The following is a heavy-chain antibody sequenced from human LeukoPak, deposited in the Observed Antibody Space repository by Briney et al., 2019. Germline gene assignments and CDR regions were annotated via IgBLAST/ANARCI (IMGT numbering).Heavy chain of an antibody. CDR1: GFTFSSYA. D-gene: IGHD4-23*01. J-gene: IGHJ6*02. Sequence: GGSLRLSCAASGFTFSSYAMHWVRQAPGKGLEWVAVISYDGSNKYYADSVKGRFTISRDNSKNTLYLQMNSLRAEDTAVYYCAREMAVADYYGMDVWGQGTTVTVSS. CDR3: AREMAVADYYGMDV. V-gene: IGHV3-30*04. CDR2: ISYDGSNK.